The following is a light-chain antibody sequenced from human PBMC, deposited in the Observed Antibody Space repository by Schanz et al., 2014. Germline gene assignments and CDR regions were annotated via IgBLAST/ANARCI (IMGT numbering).Light chain of an antibody. CDR2: DVS. CDR3: SSYTSSNTVV. Sequence: QSALTQPPSVSGSPGQSVTISCTGTSSDVGGYNYVSWYQQPPGKAPKLIIYDVSNRPSGVSNRFSGSKSGNTASLTISGLQAEDEADYYCSSYTSSNTVVFGGGTKLTVL. J-gene: IGLJ3*02. CDR1: SSDVGGYNY. V-gene: IGLV2-14*01.